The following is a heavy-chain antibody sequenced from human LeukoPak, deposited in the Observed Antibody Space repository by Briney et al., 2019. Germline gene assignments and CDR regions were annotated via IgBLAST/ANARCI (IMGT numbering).Heavy chain of an antibody. Sequence: PGGSLRLSCAASGFTFGSYAMHWVRQAPGKGLEWVAVISYDGSNKYYADSVKGRFTISRDNSKNTLFLQMNSLRAEDTAVYYCARGREGSSWYVDYWGQGTLVTVSS. CDR2: ISYDGSNK. D-gene: IGHD6-13*01. CDR1: GFTFGSYA. CDR3: ARGREGSSWYVDY. V-gene: IGHV3-30-3*01. J-gene: IGHJ4*02.